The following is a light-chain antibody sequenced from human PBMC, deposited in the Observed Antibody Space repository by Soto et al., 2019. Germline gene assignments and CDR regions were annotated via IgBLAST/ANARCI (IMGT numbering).Light chain of an antibody. CDR1: QSVRSY. V-gene: IGKV3-11*01. Sequence: EIVLTQSPGTLSLSPGERAALSCRASQSVRSYLAWYQQKPGQAPRLLIYDASNRATGIPARFSGSGSGTDFTLTISSLEPEDFAVYYCQQSSNWPLTFGPGTKVDIK. CDR3: QQSSNWPLT. CDR2: DAS. J-gene: IGKJ3*01.